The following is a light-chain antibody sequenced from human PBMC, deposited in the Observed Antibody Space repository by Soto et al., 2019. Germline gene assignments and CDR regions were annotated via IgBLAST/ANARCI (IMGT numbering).Light chain of an antibody. J-gene: IGLJ1*01. CDR2: DVS. Sequence: QSAVTQPRSVSGSPGQSVTISCTGTSSDVGGYNYVSWYQQHPGKAPKLMIYDVSKRPSGVPDRFSGSKSGNTASLTISGLQAEDEADYYCCSYAGSYTFYVFGTGTKLTVL. CDR3: CSYAGSYTFYV. CDR1: SSDVGGYNY. V-gene: IGLV2-11*01.